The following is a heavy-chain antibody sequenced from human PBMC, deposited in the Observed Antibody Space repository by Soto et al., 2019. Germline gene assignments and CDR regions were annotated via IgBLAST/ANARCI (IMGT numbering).Heavy chain of an antibody. J-gene: IGHJ6*02. CDR1: GGTFSSCT. CDR3: ASVGYSTNYGMDI. CDR2: ITPFFGTS. D-gene: IGHD6-13*01. V-gene: IGHV1-69*13. Sequence: SVKVSCKASGGTFSSCTINRVRQDPGQGVEWMGGITPFFGTSDYAQNFQGRVRITADDSTSTAYMELSSLRSDDTAVYYCASVGYSTNYGMDIWGQGTTVTVSS.